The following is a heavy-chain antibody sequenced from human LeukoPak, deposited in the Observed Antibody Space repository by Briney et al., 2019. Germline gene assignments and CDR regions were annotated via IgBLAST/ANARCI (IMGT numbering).Heavy chain of an antibody. D-gene: IGHD3-22*01. CDR2: IKQDGSEK. J-gene: IGHJ4*02. CDR1: GFTFSSYW. V-gene: IGHV3-7*01. CDR3: ARVGNYYDSSGYYLGPGLDY. Sequence: GGSLRLSCAAAGFTFSSYWMSWVRQAPGKGLEWVANIKQDGSEKYYVESVKGRFTISRDNAKNSLYLQMNSLRAEDTAVYYCARVGNYYDSSGYYLGPGLDYWGQGTLVAVSS.